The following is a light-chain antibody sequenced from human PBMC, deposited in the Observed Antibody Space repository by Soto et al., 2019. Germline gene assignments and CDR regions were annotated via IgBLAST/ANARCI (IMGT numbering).Light chain of an antibody. V-gene: IGLV1-47*01. J-gene: IGLJ7*01. CDR1: WSNIGRNY. Sequence: QSVMTQPPTASGTPGQKVTISCSGSWSNIGRNYVYWYQQVPGRAPKLLIYRSDQRPSGVPDRFSGSKSGTSASLAISGLRSEDEADYYCVAWDDSLSGGVFGGGTQLTVL. CDR2: RSD. CDR3: VAWDDSLSGGV.